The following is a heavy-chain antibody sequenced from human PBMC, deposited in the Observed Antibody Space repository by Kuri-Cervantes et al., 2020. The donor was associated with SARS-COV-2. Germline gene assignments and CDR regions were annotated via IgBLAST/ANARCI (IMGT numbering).Heavy chain of an antibody. V-gene: IGHV4-34*01. Sequence: GSLRLSCAVDGGSFSGYYWSWIRQPPGKGLEWIGEINHIGSTNYHPSLKSRVTISVDTAKNQFSLKLSAVAAADTAVYYCARGRIVVVPAAKAFEPWGQGTLVTVSS. CDR2: INHIGST. CDR1: GGSFSGYY. J-gene: IGHJ5*02. D-gene: IGHD2-2*01. CDR3: ARGRIVVVPAAKAFEP.